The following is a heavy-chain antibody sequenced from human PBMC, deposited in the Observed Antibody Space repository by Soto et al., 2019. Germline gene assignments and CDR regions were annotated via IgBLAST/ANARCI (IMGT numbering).Heavy chain of an antibody. J-gene: IGHJ4*02. CDR3: ARDRVSYYDSSGYYSTTFDY. V-gene: IGHV1-69*01. D-gene: IGHD3-22*01. Sequence: QVQLVQSGAEVKKPGSSVKVSCKASGGTFSSYAISWVRQAPGQGLEWMGGIIPIFGTANYAQKFQGRVTITADESTSTAYMELSSLRSEDTAVYYCARDRVSYYDSSGYYSTTFDYWGKGTLVTVSS. CDR2: IIPIFGTA. CDR1: GGTFSSYA.